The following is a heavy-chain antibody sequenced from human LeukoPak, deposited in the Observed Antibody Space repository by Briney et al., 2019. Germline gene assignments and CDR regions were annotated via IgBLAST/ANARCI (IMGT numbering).Heavy chain of an antibody. D-gene: IGHD6-13*01. Sequence: GGSLRLSCAASGFTFSSSAMSWVRQAPGKGLEWVSVISKSGDFTYYADSVKGRFTISRDSSKNTLNLQMNSLRAEDTAVYYCAKESAAAGYFGYWGLGTLVTVSS. CDR2: ISKSGDFT. V-gene: IGHV3-23*01. CDR1: GFTFSSSA. CDR3: AKESAAAGYFGY. J-gene: IGHJ4*01.